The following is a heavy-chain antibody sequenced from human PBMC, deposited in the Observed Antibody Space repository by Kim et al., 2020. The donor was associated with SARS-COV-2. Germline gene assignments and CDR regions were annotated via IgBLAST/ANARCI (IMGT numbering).Heavy chain of an antibody. CDR3: ARGTRQWLVRGPYYYYMDV. CDR1: GGSFSVYY. V-gene: IGHV4-34*01. J-gene: IGHJ6*03. D-gene: IGHD6-19*01. Sequence: SETLSLTCAVYGGSFSVYYWSWIRQPPGKGLEWIWEINHSGSTNYSPSPKSRVTISVDTSKNQFSLKLSSVTAADTAVYYCARGTRQWLVRGPYYYYMDVWGKGTTVTVSS. CDR2: INHSGST.